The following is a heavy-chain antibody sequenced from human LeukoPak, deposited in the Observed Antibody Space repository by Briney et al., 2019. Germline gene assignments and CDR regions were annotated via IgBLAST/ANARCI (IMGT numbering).Heavy chain of an antibody. CDR1: GFTFSTFA. D-gene: IGHD6-19*01. CDR3: AKGGGWLYYFDY. Sequence: GGSLRPSCAASGFTFSTFAMNWVRQAPGKGLEWVSAISGSADTTYYADSVKGRFSISRDNSKNTVYLQMNSLRTEDTAVYYCAKGGGWLYYFDYWGQGTLVTVSS. V-gene: IGHV3-23*01. CDR2: ISGSADTT. J-gene: IGHJ4*02.